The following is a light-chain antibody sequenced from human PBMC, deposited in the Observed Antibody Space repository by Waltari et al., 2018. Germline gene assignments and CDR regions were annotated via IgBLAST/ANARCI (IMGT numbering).Light chain of an antibody. J-gene: IGKJ1*01. CDR1: QSLRSNF. V-gene: IGKV3-20*01. CDR3: QQYDSSPRT. Sequence: EIVLTPSPGTLYLSLGERATLSCRASQSLRSNFLAWYQHKAGQAPRLLIYGTSTRATGIPDRFSGSGSGTDFTLAIRRLEPEDFAVYYCQQYDSSPRTFGLGTKVEVK. CDR2: GTS.